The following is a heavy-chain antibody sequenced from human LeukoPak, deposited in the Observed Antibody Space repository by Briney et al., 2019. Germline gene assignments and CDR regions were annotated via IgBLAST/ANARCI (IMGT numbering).Heavy chain of an antibody. CDR1: GYTFTGYY. CDR2: INPNSGGT. CDR3: AREWYDYVWGSYRSPKGGWFDP. J-gene: IGHJ5*02. D-gene: IGHD3-16*02. Sequence: ASVKVSCKASGYTFTGYYMHWVRQAPGQGLEWMGWINPNSGGTNYAQKFQGRVTMTRDTSISTAYMELSRLRSDDPAVYYCAREWYDYVWGSYRSPKGGWFDPWGQGTPVTVSS. V-gene: IGHV1-2*02.